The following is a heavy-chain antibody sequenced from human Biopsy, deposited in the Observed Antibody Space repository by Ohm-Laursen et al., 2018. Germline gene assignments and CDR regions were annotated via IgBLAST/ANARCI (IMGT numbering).Heavy chain of an antibody. CDR2: IRSKAKSYAT. CDR3: TLEGAGFDN. CDR1: GFTFSASA. J-gene: IGHJ4*02. Sequence: SLRLSCAASGFTFSASAAHWVRQASGKGLEWVGRIRSKAKSYATAYAASVTGRFTISRDDSKNTTYLQMNSLKTEDTAAYYCTLEGAGFDNWGQGTLVTVSS. D-gene: IGHD3-10*01. V-gene: IGHV3-73*01.